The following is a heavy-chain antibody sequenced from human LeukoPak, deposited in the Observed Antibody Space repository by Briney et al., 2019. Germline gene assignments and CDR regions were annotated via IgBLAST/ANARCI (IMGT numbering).Heavy chain of an antibody. D-gene: IGHD3-3*01. CDR3: ARDPNAYDFWSAVWGAHIDY. V-gene: IGHV1-2*02. Sequence: ASVKVSCKASGYTFTGYYMHWVRQAPGQGLEWMGWINPNSGGTNYAQKFQGRVTMTRDTSISTAYMELSRLRSDDTAVYYCARDPNAYDFWSAVWGAHIDYWGQGTLVTVSS. J-gene: IGHJ4*02. CDR1: GYTFTGYY. CDR2: INPNSGGT.